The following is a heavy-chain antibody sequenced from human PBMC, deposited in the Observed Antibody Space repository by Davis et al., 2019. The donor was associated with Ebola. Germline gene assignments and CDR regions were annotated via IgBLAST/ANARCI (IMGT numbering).Heavy chain of an antibody. V-gene: IGHV3-33*01. D-gene: IGHD3-16*02. CDR1: GFTFTSYA. Sequence: PGGSLRLSCAASGFTFTSYAMHWVRQAPGKGLEWVGLIWYDGSVKYYGDSVKGRFTISRDNSKDTLFLQMTSLRVEDTAIYYCATRYSNSDGALDIWGQGTWVTVSS. J-gene: IGHJ3*02. CDR2: IWYDGSVK. CDR3: ATRYSNSDGALDI.